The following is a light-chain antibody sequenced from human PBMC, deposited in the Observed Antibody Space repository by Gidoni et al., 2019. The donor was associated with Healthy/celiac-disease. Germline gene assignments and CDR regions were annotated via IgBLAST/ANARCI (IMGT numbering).Light chain of an antibody. V-gene: IGKV3-11*01. CDR3: QQRSDWPSLT. Sequence: DIVSPQSPATLSLSPGARATLSCRASQSVRSYLAWYQQKPGQGPRLLIYDASNRATGIPARFSGSGSGTDFTLTISSREPEDFAVYYGQQRSDWPSLTFGGGTKVEIK. J-gene: IGKJ4*01. CDR2: DAS. CDR1: QSVRSY.